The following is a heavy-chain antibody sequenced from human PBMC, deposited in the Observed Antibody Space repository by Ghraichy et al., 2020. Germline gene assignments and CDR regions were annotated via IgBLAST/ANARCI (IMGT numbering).Heavy chain of an antibody. CDR2: INHSGST. D-gene: IGHD5-18*01. CDR1: GGSFSGYY. J-gene: IGHJ4*02. Sequence: SETLSLTCAVYGGSFSGYYWSWIRQPPGKGLEWIGEINHSGSTNYNPSLKSRVTISVDTSKNQFSLKLSSVTAADTAVYYCARGHAYSYGYLVTGIDYWGQGTLVTVSS. V-gene: IGHV4-34*01. CDR3: ARGHAYSYGYLVTGIDY.